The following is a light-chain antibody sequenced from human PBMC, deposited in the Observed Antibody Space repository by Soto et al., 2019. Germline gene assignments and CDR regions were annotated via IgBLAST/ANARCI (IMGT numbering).Light chain of an antibody. J-gene: IGKJ4*01. CDR1: QRVSAW. CDR2: DAS. Sequence: DIQMTQSPSTLAASVGDRVTISCRASQRVSAWLAWYQHKPGKAPKLLISDASSLKSGVPLRFSGSGFGTEFTLTISSLQPEDFPTYYCQQYSGYSFTFGGGTKVEIK. V-gene: IGKV1-5*01. CDR3: QQYSGYSFT.